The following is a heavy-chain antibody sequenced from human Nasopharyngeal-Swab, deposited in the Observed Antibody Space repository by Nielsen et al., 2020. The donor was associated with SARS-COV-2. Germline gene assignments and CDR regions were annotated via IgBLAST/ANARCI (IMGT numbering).Heavy chain of an antibody. V-gene: IGHV1-46*01. D-gene: IGHD6-19*01. CDR2: INPSGGST. CDR1: GYTFPSYA. CDR3: ARDQTGEQWLVRGFDY. J-gene: IGHJ4*02. Sequence: ASVTVSCKASGYTFPSYAMHWVRQAPGQGLEWMGIINPSGGSTSYAQKFQGRVTMTRDTSTSTVYMELSSLRSEDTAVYYCARDQTGEQWLVRGFDYWGQGTLVTVSS.